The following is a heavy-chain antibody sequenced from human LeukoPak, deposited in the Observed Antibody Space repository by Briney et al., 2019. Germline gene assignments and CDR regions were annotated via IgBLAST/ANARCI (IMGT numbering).Heavy chain of an antibody. CDR3: AREGECSGGSCYFDY. J-gene: IGHJ4*02. CDR1: GFTVSSNY. Sequence: GGSLRLPCAASGFTVSSNYMSWVRQAPGKGLEWVSVIYSGGSTYYADSVKGRFTISRDNSKNTLYLQMNSLRAEDTAVYYCAREGECSGGSCYFDYWGQGTLVTVSS. D-gene: IGHD2-15*01. CDR2: IYSGGST. V-gene: IGHV3-66*01.